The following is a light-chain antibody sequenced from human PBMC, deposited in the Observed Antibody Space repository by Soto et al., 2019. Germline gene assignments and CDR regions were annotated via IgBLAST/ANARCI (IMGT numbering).Light chain of an antibody. CDR2: GTS. J-gene: IGKJ1*01. CDR1: QSVSSTY. V-gene: IGKV3-20*01. Sequence: VFGQSASTLAFSPREKGHPSCRARQSVSSTYLAWYRQKPGQAPRLLIYGTSSRATGIPDRFSGSGSGTDFTLTINRLEPEDFAVYYCQQYGYSPWTFGQGTKVDIK. CDR3: QQYGYSPWT.